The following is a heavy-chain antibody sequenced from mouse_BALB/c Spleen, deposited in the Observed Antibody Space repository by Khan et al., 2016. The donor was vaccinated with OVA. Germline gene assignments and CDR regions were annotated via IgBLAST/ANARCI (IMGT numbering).Heavy chain of an antibody. CDR2: IWAGGGT. D-gene: IGHD2-10*02. V-gene: IGHV2-9*02. CDR3: DRGKYGNCVDY. J-gene: IGHJ2*01. CDR1: GFSLTSYG. Sequence: QVQLKESGPGLVEPSQTVSITCTVSGFSLTSYGVHWVRQPPEKGLEWLGVIWAGGGTNYNSAFMSGLSIDKDNSESQVFLTKNSLQTDDSAMYYCDRGKYGNCVDYWGQGTTLTVSS.